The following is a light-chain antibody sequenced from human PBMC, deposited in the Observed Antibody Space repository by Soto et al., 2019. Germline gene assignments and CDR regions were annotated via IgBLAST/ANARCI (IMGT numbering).Light chain of an antibody. CDR1: QGIGNA. Sequence: AVPMSLSPYSLSASVGDRVTISCRASQGIGNALGWYQQKPGKPPKVLIYGASNLQSGVPPRFSGSGSGTDFTLAISSLQPEDSATYYCLQDINYPWTFGQGTKVDIK. CDR2: GAS. J-gene: IGKJ1*01. CDR3: LQDINYPWT. V-gene: IGKV1-6*01.